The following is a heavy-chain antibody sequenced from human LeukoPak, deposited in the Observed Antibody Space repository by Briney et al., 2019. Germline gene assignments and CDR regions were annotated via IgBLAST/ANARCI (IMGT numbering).Heavy chain of an antibody. D-gene: IGHD5-18*01. Sequence: PGGSLRLSCAASGFTVSSNYMTWVRQAPGKGLEWVSVIYSGGSTYYADSVKSRFTISRDNSKNTLYLQMNSLRVEDTAVYYCVRLRGYSYGPPDYWGQGTLVTVSS. CDR1: GFTVSSNY. J-gene: IGHJ4*02. V-gene: IGHV3-53*01. CDR3: VRLRGYSYGPPDY. CDR2: IYSGGST.